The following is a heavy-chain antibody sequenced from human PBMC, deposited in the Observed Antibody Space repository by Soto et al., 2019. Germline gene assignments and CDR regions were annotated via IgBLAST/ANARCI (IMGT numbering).Heavy chain of an antibody. D-gene: IGHD3-16*01. CDR3: ARATAPGGFSWFDP. CDR2: ISYDGSNK. CDR1: GFTFSSYA. Sequence: SLRLSCAASGFTFSSYAMHWVRQAPGKELEWVAIISYDGSNKYYVDSVKGRLTISRDNSKNTVYLQMNSLRGEDTAVYYCARATAPGGFSWFDPWGQGTRVTVSS. J-gene: IGHJ5*02. V-gene: IGHV3-30-3*01.